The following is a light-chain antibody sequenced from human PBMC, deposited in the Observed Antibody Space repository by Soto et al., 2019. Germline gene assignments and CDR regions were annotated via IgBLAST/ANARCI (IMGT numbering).Light chain of an antibody. J-gene: IGKJ2*01. CDR2: DAT. V-gene: IGKV1-39*01. CDR3: QQSYSTPRT. CDR1: QSISSY. Sequence: DIQMTQSPSSLSASVGDRLTNTCRASQSISSYLNWYQQKPGKAPKVLIYDATSLQSGVPSRFSGSGSGTDFTLTISSLQPEDFATYYCQQSYSTPRTFGQGTKLEIK.